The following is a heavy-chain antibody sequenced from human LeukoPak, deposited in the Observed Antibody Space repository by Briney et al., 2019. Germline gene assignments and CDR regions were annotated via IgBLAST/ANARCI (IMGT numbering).Heavy chain of an antibody. Sequence: PGGSLRLSCAASGFTFSSYAMSWVRQAPGKGLEWVSAISGSGGSTYYADSVKGRFTISRDNSKNTLYLQMNSLRAEDTAVYYCAKELGQQQLVHSSAFDYRGQGTLVTVSS. D-gene: IGHD6-13*01. CDR2: ISGSGGST. CDR1: GFTFSSYA. CDR3: AKELGQQQLVHSSAFDY. J-gene: IGHJ4*02. V-gene: IGHV3-23*01.